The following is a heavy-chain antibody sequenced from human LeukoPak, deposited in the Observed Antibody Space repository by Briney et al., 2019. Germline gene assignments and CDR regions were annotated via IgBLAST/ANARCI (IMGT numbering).Heavy chain of an antibody. V-gene: IGHV4-34*01. J-gene: IGHJ6*03. CDR3: ARQVRNIVVVPAATALLYYYYMDV. D-gene: IGHD2-2*01. Sequence: SETLSLTCAVYGGSVNGYYWSWIRQPPGKALEWIGEIKHDGSTNYNPSLKSRVTISVDTSKNQFSLKLSSVTAADTAVYYCARQVRNIVVVPAATALLYYYYMDVWGKGTTVTISS. CDR2: IKHDGST. CDR1: GGSVNGYY.